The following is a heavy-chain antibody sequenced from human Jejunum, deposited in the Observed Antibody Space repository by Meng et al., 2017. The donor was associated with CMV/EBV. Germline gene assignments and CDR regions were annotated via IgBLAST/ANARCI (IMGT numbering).Heavy chain of an antibody. J-gene: IGHJ5*02. CDR2: ITSTGDRI. V-gene: IGHV3-48*03. CDR3: ASNLGQWLSWFDP. D-gene: IGHD5-12*01. Sequence: SGFNFSKFEMGWVRQAPRKGLEWLAYITSTGDRIYYAESVKGRFIVSRDNAKNSLYLEMDSLRAEDSGVYYCASNLGQWLSWFDPWGQGTVVTVSS. CDR1: GFNFSKFE.